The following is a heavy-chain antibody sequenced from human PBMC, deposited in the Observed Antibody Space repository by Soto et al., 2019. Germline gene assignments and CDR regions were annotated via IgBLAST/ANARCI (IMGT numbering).Heavy chain of an antibody. CDR1: GYSFTIYW. Sequence: PGESLKISCMGSGYSFTIYWIGWVRQMPGKGLEWMGIIYPGDSDTRYSPSFQGQVTISADKSISTAYLQWSSLKASDTAMYYCARHAGYXDFWSGYYTDYYYGMDVWGQGTTVTVSS. V-gene: IGHV5-51*01. D-gene: IGHD3-3*01. CDR2: IYPGDSDT. CDR3: ARHAGYXDFWSGYYTDYYYGMDV. J-gene: IGHJ6*02.